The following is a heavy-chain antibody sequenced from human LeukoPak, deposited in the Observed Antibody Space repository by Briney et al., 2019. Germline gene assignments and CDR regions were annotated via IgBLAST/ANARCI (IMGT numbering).Heavy chain of an antibody. CDR2: IRYDGSNI. CDR3: AKDQAYYDFWSGLDY. Sequence: GGSLRLSCAASGFTFSSYGMHWVRQAPGKGLEWVAFIRYDGSNIYYADSVKGRFTISRDNSKNTLYLQMNSLRAEDTAVYYCAKDQAYYDFWSGLDYWGQGTLVTVSS. V-gene: IGHV3-30*02. D-gene: IGHD3-3*01. CDR1: GFTFSSYG. J-gene: IGHJ4*02.